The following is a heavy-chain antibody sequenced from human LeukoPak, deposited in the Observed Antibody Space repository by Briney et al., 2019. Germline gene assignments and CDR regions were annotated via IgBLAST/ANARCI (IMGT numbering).Heavy chain of an antibody. CDR3: AGYSSSWSLNYYYMDV. Sequence: GGSLRLSCAASGFTFSDYYMSWIRQAPGKGLEWVSSISSSSSYIYYADSVKGRFTISRDNAKNSLYLQMNSLRAEDTAVYYCAGYSSSWSLNYYYMDVWGKGTTVTVSS. CDR2: ISSSSSYI. D-gene: IGHD6-13*01. CDR1: GFTFSDYY. V-gene: IGHV3-11*06. J-gene: IGHJ6*03.